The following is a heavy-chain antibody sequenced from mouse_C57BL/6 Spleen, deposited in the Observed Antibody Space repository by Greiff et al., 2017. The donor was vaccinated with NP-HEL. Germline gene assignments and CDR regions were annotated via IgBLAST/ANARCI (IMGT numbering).Heavy chain of an antibody. CDR2: IWRGGST. CDR3: AKNSGDGYYGYAMDY. J-gene: IGHJ4*01. CDR1: GFSLTSYG. D-gene: IGHD2-3*01. Sequence: VQVVESGPGLVQPSQSLSITCTVSGFSLTSYGVHWVRQSPGKGLEWLGVIWRGGSTDYNAAFMSRLSITKDNSKSQVFFKMNSLQADDTAIYYCAKNSGDGYYGYAMDYWGQGTSVTVSS. V-gene: IGHV2-5*01.